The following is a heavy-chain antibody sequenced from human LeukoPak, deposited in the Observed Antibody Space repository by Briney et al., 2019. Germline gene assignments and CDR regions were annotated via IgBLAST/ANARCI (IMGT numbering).Heavy chain of an antibody. Sequence: PGGSLRLSCEASGFTFSNYAMSWVRQAPGKGLEWVSAISSSGANTFYADSVKGRFTISRDNSKNTLYLQMNSLRAEDTAVYYCAKEYYYYDSSGYFPFDYWGQGTLVTVSS. V-gene: IGHV3-23*01. J-gene: IGHJ4*02. D-gene: IGHD3-22*01. CDR2: ISSSGANT. CDR3: AKEYYYYDSSGYFPFDY. CDR1: GFTFSNYA.